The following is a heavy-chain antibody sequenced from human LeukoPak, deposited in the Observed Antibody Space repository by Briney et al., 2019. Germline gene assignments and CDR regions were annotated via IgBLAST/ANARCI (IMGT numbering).Heavy chain of an antibody. Sequence: ASVKVSCKASGYTFTSYDINWVRQATGQGLEWMGWMNPNSGNTGYAQKFQGRVTMTTDTSTSTAYMELRSLRSDDTAVYYCATSIAVAGTRGIYWFDPWGQGTLVTVSS. D-gene: IGHD6-19*01. CDR1: GYTFTSYD. V-gene: IGHV1-8*01. CDR3: ATSIAVAGTRGIYWFDP. CDR2: MNPNSGNT. J-gene: IGHJ5*02.